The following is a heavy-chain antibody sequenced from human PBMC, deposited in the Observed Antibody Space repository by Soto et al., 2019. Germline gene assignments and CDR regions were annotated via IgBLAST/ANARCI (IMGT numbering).Heavy chain of an antibody. Sequence: GGSLRLSCAASGFTFSSYGMHWVRQAPGKGLEWVAVIWYDGSNKYYADSVKGRFTISRDNSKNTLYLQMNSLRAEDTAVYYCARGRADYDFWSGYYWSEGRLDFDYWGQGTLVTVSS. D-gene: IGHD3-3*01. CDR2: IWYDGSNK. J-gene: IGHJ4*02. CDR1: GFTFSSYG. CDR3: ARGRADYDFWSGYYWSEGRLDFDY. V-gene: IGHV3-33*01.